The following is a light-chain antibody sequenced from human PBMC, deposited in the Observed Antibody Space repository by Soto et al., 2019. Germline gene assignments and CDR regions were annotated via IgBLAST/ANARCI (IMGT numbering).Light chain of an antibody. CDR2: AAS. V-gene: IGKV1-39*01. CDR3: QQSYTYPHT. J-gene: IGKJ2*01. Sequence: DIQMTQSPSTLSASVGDRVSITCRASQSVSSYLNWYQQKPGKTPNLLIFAASSLQSGVPSRFSGSGSGTDFTLTVTSLQPEDFATYYCQQSYTYPHTFGQGTKVDIK. CDR1: QSVSSY.